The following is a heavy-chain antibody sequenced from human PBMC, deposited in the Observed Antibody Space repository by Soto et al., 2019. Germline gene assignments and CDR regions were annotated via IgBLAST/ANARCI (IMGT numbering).Heavy chain of an antibody. CDR3: AKGGAILAAGTTVYFYNAMDV. Sequence: ASVKVSCKASGYTFTGYYVHWVRQAPGQGLEWMGWINPNSGDTYLAQRFQGRVTMNRDTSIGTAYMELRGLTSDDTAEYYCAKGGAILAAGTTVYFYNAMDVWGQGTTVTVPS. J-gene: IGHJ6*02. V-gene: IGHV1-2*02. CDR2: INPNSGDT. D-gene: IGHD4-17*01. CDR1: GYTFTGYY.